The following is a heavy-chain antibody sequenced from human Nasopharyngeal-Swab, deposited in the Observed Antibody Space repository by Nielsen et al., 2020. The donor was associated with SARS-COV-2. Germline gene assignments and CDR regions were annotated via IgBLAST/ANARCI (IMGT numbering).Heavy chain of an antibody. J-gene: IGHJ4*02. CDR3: AREFRRYSSSWPFDY. CDR2: IWYDGSNK. CDR1: GFTFSSYG. Sequence: GGSLRLSCAASGFTFSSYGMHWVRQAPGKGLEWVAVIWYDGSNKYYADSVKGRFTISRDNSKNTLYLQMNSLRAEDTAVYYCAREFRRYSSSWPFDYWGQGTLGTVSS. V-gene: IGHV3-33*01. D-gene: IGHD6-13*01.